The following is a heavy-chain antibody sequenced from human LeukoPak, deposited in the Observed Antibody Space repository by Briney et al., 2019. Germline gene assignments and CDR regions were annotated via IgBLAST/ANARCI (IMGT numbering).Heavy chain of an antibody. CDR1: RFAFSRYA. Sequence: GRSLRLSCVASRFAFSRYAMHWVRQAPGKGLEWVTAISYDGSREYYTDSVKGRFSISRDDSKNTLYLEMNSLTIEDTAMYYCARAPTGMDVWGQGTTVIVS. CDR2: ISYDGSRE. CDR3: ARAPTGMDV. J-gene: IGHJ6*02. V-gene: IGHV3-30*04.